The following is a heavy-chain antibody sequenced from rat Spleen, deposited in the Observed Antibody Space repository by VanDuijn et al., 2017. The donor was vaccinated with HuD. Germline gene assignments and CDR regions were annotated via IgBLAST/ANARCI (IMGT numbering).Heavy chain of an antibody. J-gene: IGHJ3*01. Sequence: EVQLVKSGGGLVQPGRSLKLSCAASGFTFSNYYMAWVRQAPKKGLEWVATISTSGSRTYYPDSVKGRFTISRDNATSSLYLQMNSLKSEDTATYYCTTGGLGGRNWFAYWGEGTLVAVSA. CDR3: TTGGLGGRNWFAY. D-gene: IGHD5-1*01. CDR1: GFTFSNYY. V-gene: IGHV5-27*01. CDR2: ISTSGSRT.